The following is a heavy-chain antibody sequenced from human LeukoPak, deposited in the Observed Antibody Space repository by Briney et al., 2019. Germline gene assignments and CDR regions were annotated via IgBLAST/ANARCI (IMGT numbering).Heavy chain of an antibody. CDR3: ARPNDYGYYFDY. CDR2: IYPGDSDT. Sequence: KNGESLKISCKGSGYGFNNYWIGWVRQMPGKGLEWMGIIYPGDSDTRYSPSFQGQVTISVDKSISTAYLQWSSLKASDTAIYYCARPNDYGYYFDYWGQGTLVTVST. J-gene: IGHJ4*02. V-gene: IGHV5-51*01. CDR1: GYGFNNYW. D-gene: IGHD4-17*01.